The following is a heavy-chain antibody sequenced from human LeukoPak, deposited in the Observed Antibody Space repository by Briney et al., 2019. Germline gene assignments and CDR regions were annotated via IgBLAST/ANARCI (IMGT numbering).Heavy chain of an antibody. D-gene: IGHD3-22*01. CDR3: ARDRYYYDSSGGRGLDY. J-gene: IGHJ4*02. Sequence: SETLSLTCTVSGGSISSGPYYWSWIRQPAGKGLEWFGRVSTSGSTNYNPSLKSRVTISVDTSKNQFSLRLSSVTAADTAVYYCARDRYYYDSSGGRGLDYWGQGTLVTVSS. V-gene: IGHV4-61*02. CDR2: VSTSGST. CDR1: GGSISSGPYY.